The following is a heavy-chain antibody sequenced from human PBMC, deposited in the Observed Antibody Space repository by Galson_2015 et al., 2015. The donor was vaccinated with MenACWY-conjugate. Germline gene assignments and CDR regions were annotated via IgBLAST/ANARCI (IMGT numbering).Heavy chain of an antibody. CDR1: GFTFRHYW. CDR3: ARGHYGMDV. CDR2: IKKDGSEK. V-gene: IGHV3-7*03. J-gene: IGHJ6*02. Sequence: LRLSCSASGFTFRHYWMTWVRQAPGKGLEWVASIKKDGSEKYYVDSVKGRFTISRDNAKNSMYLEMNSLRVEDTAVYSCARGHYGMDVWGQGTTVTASS.